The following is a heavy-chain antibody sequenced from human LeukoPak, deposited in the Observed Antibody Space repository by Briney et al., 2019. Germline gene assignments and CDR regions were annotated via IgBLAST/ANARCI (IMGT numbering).Heavy chain of an antibody. CDR1: GFTFSSYE. CDR2: ISSSGSTI. Sequence: GSLTLSCAASGFTFSSYEMNWVRQAPGKGLEWVSYISSSGSTIYYADSVKGRFTISRDNAKNSLYLQMNSLRAEDTAVYYCAELGITMIGGVWGKGTTVTISS. V-gene: IGHV3-48*03. CDR3: AELGITMIGGV. D-gene: IGHD3-10*02. J-gene: IGHJ6*04.